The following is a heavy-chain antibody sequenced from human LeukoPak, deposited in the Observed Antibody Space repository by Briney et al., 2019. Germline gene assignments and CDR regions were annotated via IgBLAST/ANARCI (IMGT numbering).Heavy chain of an antibody. Sequence: PSETLSLTCTVSGGSISSYYWSWIRQPPGKGLEWIGYIYYSGSTNYNPSLKSRVTISADTSKNQFSLKLSSVTAADTAVYYCARASSSGYYYYGMDVWGQGTTVTVSS. CDR3: ARASSSGYYYYGMDV. J-gene: IGHJ6*02. CDR1: GGSISSYY. CDR2: IYYSGST. V-gene: IGHV4-59*08. D-gene: IGHD6-13*01.